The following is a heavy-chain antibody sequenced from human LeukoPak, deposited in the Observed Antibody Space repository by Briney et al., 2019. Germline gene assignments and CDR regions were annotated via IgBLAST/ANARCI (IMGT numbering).Heavy chain of an antibody. J-gene: IGHJ4*02. CDR1: GFTFSTFW. CDR3: ATYRHLPY. V-gene: IGHV3-74*03. D-gene: IGHD2-2*02. CDR2: INSDGSST. Sequence: GGSLRLSCAASGFTFSTFWMHWVRQAPGKGLVWVSGINSDGSSTTYADSVKGRFTISRDNAKNTLYLQMSSLRAEDSAMYYCATYRHLPYWGQGILVTVPS.